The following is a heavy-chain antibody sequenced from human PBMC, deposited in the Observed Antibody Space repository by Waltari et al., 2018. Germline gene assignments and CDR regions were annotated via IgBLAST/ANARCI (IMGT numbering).Heavy chain of an antibody. CDR2: IYHSGST. D-gene: IGHD3-3*01. Sequence: QLQLQESGSGLVKPSQTLSLTCAVSGGSISSGGYSWSWIRQPPGKGLEWIGYIYHSGSTYDNPSLKSRVTISVDRSKNQFSLKLSSVTAADTAVYYCARGRSYDFWSGYPNWFDPWGQGTLVTVSS. CDR1: GGSISSGGYS. V-gene: IGHV4-30-2*01. CDR3: ARGRSYDFWSGYPNWFDP. J-gene: IGHJ5*02.